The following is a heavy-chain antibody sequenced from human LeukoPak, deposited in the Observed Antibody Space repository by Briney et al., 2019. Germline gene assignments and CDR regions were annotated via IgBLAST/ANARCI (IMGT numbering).Heavy chain of an antibody. J-gene: IGHJ3*02. CDR3: ARARGRWLQFTAFDI. D-gene: IGHD5-24*01. V-gene: IGHV4-34*01. Sequence: SETLSLTCAVYGGSFSGYYWSWIRQSPGKGLEWIGEINHSGSTNYNPSLKSRVTISVDTSKNQFSLKLSSVTAADTAVYYCARARGRWLQFTAFDIWGQGTMVTVSS. CDR1: GGSFSGYY. CDR2: INHSGST.